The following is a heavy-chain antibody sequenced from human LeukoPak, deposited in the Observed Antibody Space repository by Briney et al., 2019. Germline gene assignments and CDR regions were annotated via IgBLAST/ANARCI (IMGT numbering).Heavy chain of an antibody. CDR2: IYYSGST. V-gene: IGHV4-31*11. CDR3: ARMSTLVVAPSYYFDY. CDR1: GGSISSGGYY. Sequence: PSQTLSLTCAVSGGSISSGGYYWSWIRQHPGKGLEWIGYIYYSGSTNYNPSLKSRVTISVDTSKNQFSLKLSSVTAADMAVYYCARMSTLVVAPSYYFDYWGQGTLVTVSS. D-gene: IGHD3-22*01. J-gene: IGHJ4*02.